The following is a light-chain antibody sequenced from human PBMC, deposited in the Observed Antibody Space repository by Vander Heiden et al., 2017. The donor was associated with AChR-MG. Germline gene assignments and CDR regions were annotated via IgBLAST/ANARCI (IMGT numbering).Light chain of an antibody. Sequence: DIVMTQSPDSLAVSLGERATINCKSSQSVLYNNKNLLAWYQQKPGQPPKLLIYWASTRESGVPDRFSGSGSGTDFTLTISSLQAEDVAVYYCQQEDSTPITFGHGTKVDIK. CDR1: QSVLYNNKNL. J-gene: IGKJ3*01. CDR3: QQEDSTPIT. V-gene: IGKV4-1*01. CDR2: WAS.